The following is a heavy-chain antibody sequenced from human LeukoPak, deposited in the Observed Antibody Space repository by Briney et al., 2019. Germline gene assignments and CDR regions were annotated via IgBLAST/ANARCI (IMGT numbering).Heavy chain of an antibody. CDR3: ARLMVRGELVDY. J-gene: IGHJ4*02. Sequence: SETLSLTCTVSGGSISISSYYWGWIRQPPGKGLEWIGSIYYSGSTYYNPSLKSRVTISVDTSKNQFSLKLSSVTAADTAVYYCARLMVRGELVDYWGQGTLVTVSS. CDR2: IYYSGST. CDR1: GGSISISSYY. V-gene: IGHV4-39*01. D-gene: IGHD3-10*01.